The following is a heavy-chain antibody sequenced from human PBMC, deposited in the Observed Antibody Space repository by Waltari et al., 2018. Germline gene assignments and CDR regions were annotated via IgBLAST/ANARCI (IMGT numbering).Heavy chain of an antibody. CDR3: ARVGYSSSSPFDY. CDR2: IYHSGGT. V-gene: IGHV4-38-2*01. J-gene: IGHJ4*02. Sequence: QVQLQESGPGLVKPSETLSLTCAVSGYSISSGYYLGWLRQPPGKGLEWIGSIYHSGGTYYNPSLKSRVTISVDTSKNQFSLKLSSVTAADTAVYYCARVGYSSSSPFDYWGQGTLVTVSS. D-gene: IGHD6-6*01. CDR1: GYSISSGYY.